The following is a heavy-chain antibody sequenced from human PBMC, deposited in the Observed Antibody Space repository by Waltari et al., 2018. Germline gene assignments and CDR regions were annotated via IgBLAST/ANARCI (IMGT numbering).Heavy chain of an antibody. CDR1: GFTFSSYC. Sequence: EVQLVESGGGLVQPGWSLRLSCAASGFTFSSYCMSWVRQAPGKGLEWVANIKQDGSEKYYVDSVKGRFTISRDNAKNSLYLQMNSLRAEDTAVYYCARDHLATISWFGYWGQGTLVTVSS. V-gene: IGHV3-7*01. CDR2: IKQDGSEK. D-gene: IGHD5-12*01. CDR3: ARDHLATISWFGY. J-gene: IGHJ4*02.